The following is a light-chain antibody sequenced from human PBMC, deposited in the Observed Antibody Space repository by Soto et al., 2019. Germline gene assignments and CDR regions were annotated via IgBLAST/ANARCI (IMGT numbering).Light chain of an antibody. V-gene: IGKV1-5*01. Sequence: DIQMTQSPSTLSASVGDIVTITCRASQSINTWVAWYQQKPGKAPTLLIHDASTLESGVPSRFSGSGSGTEFILTISSLQPEDSATYDGQQYYSPSISFGPGTKVD. CDR2: DAS. CDR3: QQYYSPSIS. CDR1: QSINTW. J-gene: IGKJ3*01.